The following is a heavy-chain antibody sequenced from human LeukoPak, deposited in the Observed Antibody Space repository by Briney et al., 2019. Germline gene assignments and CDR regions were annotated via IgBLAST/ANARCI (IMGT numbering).Heavy chain of an antibody. CDR1: GFPFCSYS. D-gene: IGHD2-8*01. CDR3: ARGPYGYFDY. CDR2: ISSSSSTI. J-gene: IGHJ4*02. Sequence: TGGSLRLSCAASGFPFCSYSINWVRQAPGKGLEWVSYISSSSSTIYYADSVKGRFTIPRDNAKNSLYVQMNSLRAEYTAVYYCARGPYGYFDYWGQGTLVTVSS. V-gene: IGHV3-48*01.